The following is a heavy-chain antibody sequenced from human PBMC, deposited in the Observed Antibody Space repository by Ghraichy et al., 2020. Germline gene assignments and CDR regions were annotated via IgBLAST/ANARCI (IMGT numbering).Heavy chain of an antibody. J-gene: IGHJ4*01. CDR2: VSTGGST. Sequence: SETPSLTCTVSGGSISRYYWGWVRQPAGKGLEWIGRVSTGGSTNYNPSLKSRVTLSVDTSKNQFSLKLSSVTAADTAVYYCARGPPAHCGGDCYYYFDYWRHATLVTFSS. CDR1: GGSISRYY. V-gene: IGHV4-4*07. D-gene: IGHD2-21*02. CDR3: ARGPPAHCGGDCYYYFDY.